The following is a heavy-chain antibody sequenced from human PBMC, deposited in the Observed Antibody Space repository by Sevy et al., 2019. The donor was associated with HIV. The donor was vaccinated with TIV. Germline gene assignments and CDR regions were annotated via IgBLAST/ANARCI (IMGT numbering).Heavy chain of an antibody. CDR2: ISGGGGST. CDR3: AKSTGSGDGYNYYYYYGMDV. Sequence: GGSLRLSCAASGFTFNNYAMSWVRQAPGKGLEWVSAISGGGGSTNYADSVKGRFTISRDNSKNTLYLQMNSLRAEDMAVYYCAKSTGSGDGYNYYYYYGMDVWGQGTTVTVSS. D-gene: IGHD1-26*01. J-gene: IGHJ6*02. CDR1: GFTFNNYA. V-gene: IGHV3-23*01.